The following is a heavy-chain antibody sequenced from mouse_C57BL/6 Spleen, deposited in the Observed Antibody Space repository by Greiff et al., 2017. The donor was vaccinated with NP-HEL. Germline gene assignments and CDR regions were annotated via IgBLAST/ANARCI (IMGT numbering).Heavy chain of an antibody. D-gene: IGHD2-2*01. CDR3: ARVGYEFAY. Sequence: VQLQQSGAELVRPGTSVKVSCKASGYAFTNYLIEWVKQRPGQGLEWIGVINPGSGGTNYNEKFKGKATLTADKSSSTAYMQLSSLTSEDSAVYFCARVGYEFAYWGQGTLVTVSA. CDR2: INPGSGGT. V-gene: IGHV1-54*01. J-gene: IGHJ3*01. CDR1: GYAFTNYL.